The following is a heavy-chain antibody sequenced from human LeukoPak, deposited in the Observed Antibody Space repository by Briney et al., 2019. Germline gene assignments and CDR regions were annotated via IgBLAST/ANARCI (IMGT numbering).Heavy chain of an antibody. Sequence: ASVKVSCKASGYTFTSYDINWVRQATGQGLEWMGWMNPNSGNTGYAQKFQGRVTMTRNTSISTAYMELSSLRSGDTAVYYCARETTTGDYFDYWGQGTLVTVSS. J-gene: IGHJ4*02. D-gene: IGHD1-26*01. CDR3: ARETTTGDYFDY. CDR1: GYTFTSYD. CDR2: MNPNSGNT. V-gene: IGHV1-8*01.